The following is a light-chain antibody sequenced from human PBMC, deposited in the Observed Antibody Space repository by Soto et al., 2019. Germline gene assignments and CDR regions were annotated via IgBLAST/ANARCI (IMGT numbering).Light chain of an antibody. CDR2: GNS. J-gene: IGLJ1*01. CDR3: QSYDSNLSGLV. CDR1: SSNIGAGYD. Sequence: QPVLTQPPSVSGAPGQRVTISCTGSSSNIGAGYDVHWYQQLPGTAPKLLIYGNSNRPSGVPDRFSGSKSGTSASLAITGLQAEDEADYYCQSYDSNLSGLVFGTGTKVTVL. V-gene: IGLV1-40*01.